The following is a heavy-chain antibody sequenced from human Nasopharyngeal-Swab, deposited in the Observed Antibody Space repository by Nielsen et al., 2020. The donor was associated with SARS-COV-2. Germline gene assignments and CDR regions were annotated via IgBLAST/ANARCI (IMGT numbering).Heavy chain of an antibody. CDR2: ITSSGANT. D-gene: IGHD1-26*01. J-gene: IGHJ4*02. CDR1: GFSFNTYA. Sequence: GESLKISRAASGFSFNTYAMSWVRQAPGKGLEWVSAITSSGANTYYADSVKGRFTISRDNSKNTLYLQMNSLRADDTAAYYCAKDRSGSYDYWGQGTLVTVSS. CDR3: AKDRSGSYDY. V-gene: IGHV3-23*01.